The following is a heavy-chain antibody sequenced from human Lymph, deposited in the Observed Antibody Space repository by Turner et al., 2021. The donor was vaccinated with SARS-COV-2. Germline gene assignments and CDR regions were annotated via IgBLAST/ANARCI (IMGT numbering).Heavy chain of an antibody. D-gene: IGHD6-13*01. Sequence: EVQLVETVGGLFQPGGSLRVSCAASGIIVSRNYMNWVCQAPGKGLEWVSVIRSGGTTYYADSVKGRFTISRDNSKNTLYLKMNSLRVEDTAVYYCARDLGTYGMDVWGQGTTVTVSS. J-gene: IGHJ6*02. V-gene: IGHV3-53*02. CDR2: IRSGGTT. CDR1: GIIVSRNY. CDR3: ARDLGTYGMDV.